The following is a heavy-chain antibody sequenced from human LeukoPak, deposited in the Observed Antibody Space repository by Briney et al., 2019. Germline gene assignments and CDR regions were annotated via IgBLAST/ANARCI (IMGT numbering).Heavy chain of an antibody. CDR3: AKDKMVRGVIISHFDY. Sequence: PGGSLRLSCAASGFTFDDYTMHWVRQAPGKGLEWVSLISWDGGSTYYAGSVKGRFTISRDNSKNSLYLQMNSLRTEDTALYYCAKDKMVRGVIISHFDYWGQGTLVTVSS. CDR1: GFTFDDYT. D-gene: IGHD3-10*01. J-gene: IGHJ4*02. V-gene: IGHV3-43*01. CDR2: ISWDGGST.